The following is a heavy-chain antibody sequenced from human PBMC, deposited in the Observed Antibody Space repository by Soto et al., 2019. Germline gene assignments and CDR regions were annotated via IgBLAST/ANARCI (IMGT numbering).Heavy chain of an antibody. CDR1: GASFSGYQ. CDR2: INDSGNI. J-gene: IGHJ4*02. V-gene: IGHV4-34*01. D-gene: IGHD1-26*01. CDR3: ASQYSGAYYSGGIDF. Sequence: SETLSLTCAVYGASFSGYQWTWIRQTPGKGLEWIGEINDSGNINYNPSLKSRVTISLDTPKNHFSLKLNSVTAADTAVYYCASQYSGAYYSGGIDFWGQGTLVTVSA.